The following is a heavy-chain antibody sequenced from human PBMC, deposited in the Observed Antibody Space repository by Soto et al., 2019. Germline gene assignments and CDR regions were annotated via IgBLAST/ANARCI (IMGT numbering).Heavy chain of an antibody. CDR3: ARAPYSSGWYVKFDY. CDR2: IWYDGSNK. J-gene: IGHJ4*02. V-gene: IGHV3-33*08. D-gene: IGHD6-19*01. Sequence: PGGSLRLSCSASVFTFNIYGMQGVRQAPGKGLEWVGVIWYDGSNKYYADSVKGRFTISRDNSKNTLYLQMNSLRAEDTPVYYCARAPYSSGWYVKFDYWGQGTLVTVSS. CDR1: VFTFNIYG.